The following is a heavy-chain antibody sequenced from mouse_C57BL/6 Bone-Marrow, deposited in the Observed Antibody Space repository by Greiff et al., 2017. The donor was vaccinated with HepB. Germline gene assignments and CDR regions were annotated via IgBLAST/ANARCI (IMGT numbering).Heavy chain of an antibody. CDR1: GYTFTSYW. CDR2: IDPNSGGT. J-gene: IGHJ4*01. V-gene: IGHV1-72*01. Sequence: QVQLKESGAELVKPGASVKLSCKASGYTFTSYWMHWVKQRPGRGLEWIGRIDPNSGGTKYNEKFKSKATLTVDKPSSTAYMQLSSLTSEDSAVYYCARSYYYGSSQYYYAMDYWGQGTSVTVSS. D-gene: IGHD1-1*01. CDR3: ARSYYYGSSQYYYAMDY.